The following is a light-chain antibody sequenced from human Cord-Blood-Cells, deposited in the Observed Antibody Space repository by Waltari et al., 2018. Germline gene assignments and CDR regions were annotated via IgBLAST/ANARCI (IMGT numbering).Light chain of an antibody. V-gene: IGKV3-11*01. CDR1: KSVSSY. J-gene: IGKJ4*01. Sequence: IVLTQSLATLSLSLGDTATLSCRASKSVSSYLAWYQQKPGQPPRLLIYDASNRATGIPARFSGSGAGTDFTLTISSLEPEDYAVYYCQQRSNWPSFGGGTKVEIK. CDR2: DAS. CDR3: QQRSNWPS.